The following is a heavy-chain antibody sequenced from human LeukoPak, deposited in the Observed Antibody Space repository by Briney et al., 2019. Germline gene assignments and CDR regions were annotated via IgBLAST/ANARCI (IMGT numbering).Heavy chain of an antibody. D-gene: IGHD3-22*01. CDR1: GGSISNYY. V-gene: IGHV4-59*08. J-gene: IGHJ4*02. CDR2: IYCSGST. CDR3: ARHDYDSSGYYYYFDY. Sequence: PSETLSLTCSVSGGSISNYYWSWVRQPPGKGLEWIGYIYCSGSTNYNPSLKSRVTISVDTSKKQFSLKLSSVTAADTAVYYCARHDYDSSGYYYYFDYWGQGTLVTVSS.